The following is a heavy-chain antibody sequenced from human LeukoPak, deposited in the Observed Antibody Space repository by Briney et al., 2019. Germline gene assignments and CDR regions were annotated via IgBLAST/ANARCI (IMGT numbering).Heavy chain of an antibody. CDR3: AKDPPCSGGTCYGYFES. CDR2: ISYDGGNK. D-gene: IGHD2-15*01. Sequence: GGSLTLSCTASGFTFSSYGMHWVRQAPGNGLEWVAVISYDGGNKYFADSVKGRFTISRDNSMNTLYLQMNNLRDEDTAVYYCAKDPPCSGGTCYGYFESWGQGTLVTVSS. J-gene: IGHJ4*02. V-gene: IGHV3-30*18. CDR1: GFTFSSYG.